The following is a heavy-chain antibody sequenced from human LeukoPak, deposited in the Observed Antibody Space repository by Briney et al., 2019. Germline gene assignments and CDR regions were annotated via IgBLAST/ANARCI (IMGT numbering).Heavy chain of an antibody. CDR3: ARTMVRGAQNWFDP. D-gene: IGHD3-10*01. J-gene: IGHJ5*02. V-gene: IGHV3-21*01. CDR1: GFTFSSYS. Sequence: GGSLRLSCAASGFTFSSYSMNWVRQAPGKGLEWVSSISSSSSYIYYADSVKGRFTISRDNAKNSLYLQMNSLRAEDTAVYYCARTMVRGAQNWFDPWGQGTLVTVSS. CDR2: ISSSSSYI.